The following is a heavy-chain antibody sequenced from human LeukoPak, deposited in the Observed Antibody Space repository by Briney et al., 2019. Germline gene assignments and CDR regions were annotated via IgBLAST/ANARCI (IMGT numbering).Heavy chain of an antibody. CDR1: GFTFSSYA. Sequence: PGGSLRLSCAASGFTFSSYAMSWVRQAPGKGLEWVSAISGSGGSTYHADSVKGRFTISRDNPKNTLYLQMNSLRAEDTAVYYCAKARDSSGYYYGYWGQGTLVTVSS. CDR3: AKARDSSGYYYGY. V-gene: IGHV3-23*01. J-gene: IGHJ4*02. D-gene: IGHD3-22*01. CDR2: ISGSGGST.